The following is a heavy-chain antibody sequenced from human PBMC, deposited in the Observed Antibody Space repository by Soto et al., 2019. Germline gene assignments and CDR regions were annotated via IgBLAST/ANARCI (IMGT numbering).Heavy chain of an antibody. J-gene: IGHJ6*02. V-gene: IGHV1-69*01. CDR1: GGTFSSYA. CDR3: ARNEYSTTFYYYGMDV. D-gene: IGHD6-6*01. Sequence: QVQLVQSGAEVKKPGSSVKVSCKASGGTFSSYAITWVRQAPGQGLEWMGRIIPIFGTANYNQKFQGRVPITADESTSTAYMELSSLRSEDTAVYYCARNEYSTTFYYYGMDVWGQGTTVTVSS. CDR2: IIPIFGTA.